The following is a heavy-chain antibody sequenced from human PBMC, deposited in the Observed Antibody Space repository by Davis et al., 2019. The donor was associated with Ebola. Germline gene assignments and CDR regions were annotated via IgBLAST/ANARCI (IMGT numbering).Heavy chain of an antibody. D-gene: IGHD6-13*01. V-gene: IGHV1-69*13. CDR1: GGTFSSYA. Sequence: SVKVSCKASGGTFSSYAISWVRQAPGQGLEWMGGIIPIFGTANYAQKFQGRVTITADESTSTAYMELSSLRSEDTAVYYCARGTNRMYSSSWYREDYWGQGTLVTVSS. CDR3: ARGTNRMYSSSWYREDY. CDR2: IIPIFGTA. J-gene: IGHJ4*02.